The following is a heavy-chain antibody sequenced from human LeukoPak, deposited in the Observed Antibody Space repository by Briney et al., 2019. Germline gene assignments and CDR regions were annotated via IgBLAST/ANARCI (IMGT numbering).Heavy chain of an antibody. CDR1: GFTLSSFD. J-gene: IGHJ2*01. CDR3: VRALNYWYFDL. Sequence: PGGSLRLSCAASGFTLSSFDVSWVRQAPGKGLEWVSASGTTGGSTYADSVKGRFTISRGNSKSSMFLQMNSLRGEDTAIYYCVRALNYWYFDLWGRGTLVTVSS. V-gene: IGHV3-23*01. CDR2: SGTTGGST.